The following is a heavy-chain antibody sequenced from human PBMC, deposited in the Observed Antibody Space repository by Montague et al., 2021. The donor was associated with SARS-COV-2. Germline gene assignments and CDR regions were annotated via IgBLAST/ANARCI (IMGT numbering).Heavy chain of an antibody. CDR2: IYNGGSSR. D-gene: IGHD3/OR15-3a*01. V-gene: IGHV3-23*03. J-gene: IGHJ4*02. CDR1: GFTFSSYA. Sequence: YRRLSCAASGFTFSSYAMSWVRQTPGKGLEWVALIYNGGSSRYYADSVKGRFTISRDNSKNTLFLQMNSLRADDTAVYYCAKGLGARDLYYLDSWGQGTLVTVSS. CDR3: AKGLGARDLYYLDS.